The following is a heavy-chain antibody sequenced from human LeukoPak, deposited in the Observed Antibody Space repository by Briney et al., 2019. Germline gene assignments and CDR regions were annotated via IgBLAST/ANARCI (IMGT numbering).Heavy chain of an antibody. CDR1: GGSISSYF. CDR2: IYYGGST. D-gene: IGHD2-15*01. Sequence: PSETLSLTCTVSGGSISSYFWTWIRQPPGKGLEWIGNIYYGGSTRYNPSLKSRVSISVETSKNQFSLKLTSVTAADTAVYYGARFCSGGSCPDVWGQGTTVSVSS. V-gene: IGHV4-59*01. CDR3: ARFCSGGSCPDV. J-gene: IGHJ6*02.